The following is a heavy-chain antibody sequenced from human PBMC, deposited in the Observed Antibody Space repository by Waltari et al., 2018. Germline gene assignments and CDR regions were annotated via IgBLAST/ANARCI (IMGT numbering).Heavy chain of an antibody. CDR2: INHGGRT. CDR1: GGSVSGYY. D-gene: IGHD2-2*01. Sequence: QVQLQQWGAGLLKPSETLSLTCAVYGGSVSGYYWSWIRQPPGKGLDVIGEINHGGRTNYNPSSKRRVTISVDTSKNQFSPQLSSVTAADTAVYYCARGGEYQLLSSSRLDYWGQGTLVTVSS. CDR3: ARGGEYQLLSSSRLDY. J-gene: IGHJ4*02. V-gene: IGHV4-34*01.